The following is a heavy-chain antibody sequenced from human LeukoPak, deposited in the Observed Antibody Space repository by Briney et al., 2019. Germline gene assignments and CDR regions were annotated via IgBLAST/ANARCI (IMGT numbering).Heavy chain of an antibody. CDR1: GGSFSGYY. J-gene: IGHJ4*02. CDR2: IYYSGST. V-gene: IGHV4-59*01. CDR3: ARGMEYYYDSSGYRTPFDY. D-gene: IGHD3-22*01. Sequence: PSETLSLTCAVYGGSFSGYYWSWIRQPPGKGLEWIGYIYYSGSTNYNPSLKSRVTISVNTSKNQFSLKLSSVTAADTAVYYCARGMEYYYDSSGYRTPFDYWGQGTLVTVSS.